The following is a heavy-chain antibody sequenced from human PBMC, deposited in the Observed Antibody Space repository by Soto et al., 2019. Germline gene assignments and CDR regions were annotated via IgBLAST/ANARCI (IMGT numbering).Heavy chain of an antibody. CDR2: MNPNSGNT. CDR3: ARGLTTVTDLDY. CDR1: GYTFTSYD. J-gene: IGHJ4*02. V-gene: IGHV1-8*01. Sequence: ASVKVSCKASGYTFTSYDINWVRQATGPGLEWMGWMNPNSGNTGYAQKFQGRVTMTRNTSISTAYMELSSLRSEDTAVYYCARGLTTVTDLDYWGQGTLVTVSS. D-gene: IGHD4-4*01.